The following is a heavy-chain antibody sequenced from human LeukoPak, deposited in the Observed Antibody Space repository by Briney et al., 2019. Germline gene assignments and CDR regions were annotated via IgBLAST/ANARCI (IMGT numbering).Heavy chain of an antibody. D-gene: IGHD6-13*01. V-gene: IGHV4-4*07. Sequence: SETLSLTCTVSGGSISSYYWSWIRQPAGKGLEWVGRIYTSGSTNYNPSLKSRVTMSVDTSKNQFSLKLSSVTAADTAVYFCARAYSSSWYFNWFDPWGQGTLVTVSS. CDR1: GGSISSYY. CDR2: IYTSGST. CDR3: ARAYSSSWYFNWFDP. J-gene: IGHJ5*02.